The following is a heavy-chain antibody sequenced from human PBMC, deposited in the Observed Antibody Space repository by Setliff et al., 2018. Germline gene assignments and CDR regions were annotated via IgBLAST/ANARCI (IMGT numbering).Heavy chain of an antibody. CDR1: GYTFTDYY. D-gene: IGHD4-17*01. V-gene: IGHV1-2*06. J-gene: IGHJ5*02. CDR3: ARSVHGDYVRLRQNNWLDP. CDR2: INPISGAT. Sequence: ASVKVSCKASGYTFTDYYIYWVRQAPGQGLQWMGRINPISGATDYAQKLQGRVTMTRDTSITTAQMELSSLRSDDTAMYYCARSVHGDYVRLRQNNWLDPWGQGTLVTVSS.